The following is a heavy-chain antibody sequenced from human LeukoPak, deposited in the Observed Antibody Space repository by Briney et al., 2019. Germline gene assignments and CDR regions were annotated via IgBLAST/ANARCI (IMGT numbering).Heavy chain of an antibody. J-gene: IGHJ4*02. CDR1: GGSVSSGNYY. V-gene: IGHV4-61*01. CDR2: IHYTGSP. D-gene: IGHD4-17*01. Sequence: SETLSLTCTVSGGSVSSGNYYWSWIRQPPGKGLEWIGYIHYTGSPNYNPSLKSRVTISVDTSKNQFSLRLNSVTAADTAVYYCARVDTVTTTFDYWGQGTLVTVSS. CDR3: ARVDTVTTTFDY.